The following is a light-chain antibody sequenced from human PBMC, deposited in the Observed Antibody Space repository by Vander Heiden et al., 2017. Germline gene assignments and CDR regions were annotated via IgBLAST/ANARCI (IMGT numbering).Light chain of an antibody. CDR1: QGISSY. CDR3: QQYDSYPPLT. V-gene: IGKV1-8*01. CDR2: AAS. Sequence: AIRITQSPSSLSASTGDRVTITCRASQGISSYLAWYQQKPGKAPKLLIYAASTLQSGVPSRFSGSGYGTDFTLTISCLQSEDFATYYCQQYDSYPPLTFGGGTKVEIK. J-gene: IGKJ4*01.